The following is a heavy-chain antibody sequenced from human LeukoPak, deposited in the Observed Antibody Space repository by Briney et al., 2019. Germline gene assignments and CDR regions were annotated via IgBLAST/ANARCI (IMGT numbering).Heavy chain of an antibody. J-gene: IGHJ4*02. D-gene: IGHD6-19*01. CDR3: ARRLLAVAGTFDY. CDR1: GYTFTNYY. Sequence: ASVKVSCKASGYTFTNYYMHWVRQAPGQGLEWMGIINPSDGSTTYAQKFQGRVTMTRDMSTSTVYMELSSLRSEDTAVYYCARRLLAVAGTFDYWGQGTLVTVSS. V-gene: IGHV1-46*01. CDR2: INPSDGST.